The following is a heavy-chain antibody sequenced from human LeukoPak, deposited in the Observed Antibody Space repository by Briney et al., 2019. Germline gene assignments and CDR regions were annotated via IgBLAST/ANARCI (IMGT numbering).Heavy chain of an antibody. D-gene: IGHD6-19*01. V-gene: IGHV3-11*01. Sequence: GGSLRLSCAASGFTFSDYYMSWIRQAPGKGLEWVSYISSSGSTIYYADSVKDRFTISRDNAKNSLYLQMNSLRAEDTAMYYCARGGYSSGWYQNYYYYGMDVWGQGTTVTVSS. CDR2: ISSSGSTI. CDR1: GFTFSDYY. CDR3: ARGGYSSGWYQNYYYYGMDV. J-gene: IGHJ6*02.